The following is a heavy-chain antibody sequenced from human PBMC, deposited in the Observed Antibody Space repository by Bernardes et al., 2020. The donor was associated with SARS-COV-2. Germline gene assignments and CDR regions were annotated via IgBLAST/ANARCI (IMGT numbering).Heavy chain of an antibody. CDR3: ARALNYYYGMDV. CDR2: IWYDGNNK. Sequence: GGSLRLSCAASGFTFSSYGMHWVRQAPGKGLEWVAVIWYDGNNKYYADSVKGRFTISRDNSKNTLYLQMNSLRAEDTAVYYCARALNYYYGMDVWGQGTTVTVSS. CDR1: GFTFSSYG. J-gene: IGHJ6*02. V-gene: IGHV3-33*01.